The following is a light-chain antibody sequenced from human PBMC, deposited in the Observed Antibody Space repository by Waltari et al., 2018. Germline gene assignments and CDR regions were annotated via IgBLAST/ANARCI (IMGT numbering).Light chain of an antibody. CDR2: DVT. CDR1: SSDVGGYNY. J-gene: IGLJ2*01. CDR3: CSYGGSYSFVV. Sequence: QSALTQPRSVSGSPGQSVTISCTGTSSDVGGYNYVSWYQQHPGKAPKLIIYDVTKRPSGVPDRFSGSKSGNTACLTISGLQAEDEADYYCCSYGGSYSFVVFGGGTKLTVL. V-gene: IGLV2-11*01.